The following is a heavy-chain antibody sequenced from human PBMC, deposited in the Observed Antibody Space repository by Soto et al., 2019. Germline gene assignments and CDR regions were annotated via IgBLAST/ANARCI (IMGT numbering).Heavy chain of an antibody. J-gene: IGHJ4*02. CDR3: ARGQEGVVATH. CDR2: IKDGGRT. D-gene: IGHD5-12*01. CDR1: GGSLSGYY. Sequence: SETLSLTCAVKGGSLSGYYWSWIRQPPGKGLEWIGEIKDGGRTNYSPSLKSRATISSDTSNNQFSLRLYSVTAADTGVYYCARGQEGVVATHWDQGTLVTVSS. V-gene: IGHV4-34*01.